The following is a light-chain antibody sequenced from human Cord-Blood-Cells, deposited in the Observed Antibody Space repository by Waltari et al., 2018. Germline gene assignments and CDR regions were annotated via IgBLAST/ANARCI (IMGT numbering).Light chain of an antibody. V-gene: IGKV1-39*01. CDR1: QSNSSY. Sequence: IQMTQSPSSLSATVGDRVTITCRASQSNSSYLDWYQQKPGKAPKLLIYAASSLQSGVPSRFSGSRSGTDFTLTISSLQPEDFANYYCQQSYSTPYTLGQGTTLEIK. J-gene: IGKJ2*01. CDR3: QQSYSTPYT. CDR2: AAS.